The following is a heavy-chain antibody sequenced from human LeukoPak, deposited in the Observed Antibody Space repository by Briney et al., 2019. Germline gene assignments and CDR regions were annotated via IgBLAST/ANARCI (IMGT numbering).Heavy chain of an antibody. J-gene: IGHJ6*03. Sequence: PGGSLRLSCAASGFTFSNYAMSWVRQAPGKGLEWVANIKQDGSEKYYVDSVKGRFTISRDNAKNSLYLQMNSLRAEDTAVYYCARVPLNDYGDYHGYYYYMDVWGKGTTVTISS. CDR2: IKQDGSEK. V-gene: IGHV3-7*03. CDR3: ARVPLNDYGDYHGYYYYMDV. D-gene: IGHD4-17*01. CDR1: GFTFSNYA.